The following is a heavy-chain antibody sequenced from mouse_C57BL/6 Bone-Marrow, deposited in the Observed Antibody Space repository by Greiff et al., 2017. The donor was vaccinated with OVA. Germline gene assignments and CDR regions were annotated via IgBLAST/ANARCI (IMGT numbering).Heavy chain of an antibody. CDR1: GFTFSDSG. CDR2: ISSGSSTI. Sequence: EVQLVESGGGLVKPGGSLKLSCAASGFTFSDSGMHWVRQAPEKGLEWVAYISSGSSTIYYADTVKGRFTISRDNAKNTLFLQMTRLRSEDTAMFYGARGMGYGGNWYFEVWGTGTTVTVSS. CDR3: ARGMGYGGNWYFEV. J-gene: IGHJ1*03. D-gene: IGHD1-1*01. V-gene: IGHV5-17*01.